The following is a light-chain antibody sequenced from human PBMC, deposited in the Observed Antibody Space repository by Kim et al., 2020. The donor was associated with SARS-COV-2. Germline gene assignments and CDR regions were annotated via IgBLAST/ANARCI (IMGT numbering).Light chain of an antibody. CDR2: GKN. CDR1: SRRSYY. CDR3: NSRDSSGNHLV. V-gene: IGLV3-19*01. Sequence: SSELTQDPAVSVAFGQTVRITCQGDSRRSYYASWYQQKPGQAPVLVIAGKNNRPSGIPDRFSGSSTGNTASLTITGAQAEDEADYYCNSRDSSGNHLVFGGGTQLTVL. J-gene: IGLJ3*02.